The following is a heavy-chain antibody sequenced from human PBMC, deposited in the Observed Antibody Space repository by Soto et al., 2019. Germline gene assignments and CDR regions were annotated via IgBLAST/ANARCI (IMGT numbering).Heavy chain of an antibody. D-gene: IGHD6-13*01. CDR3: ARGMRSRGSRNWFDP. J-gene: IGHJ5*02. Sequence: GEALRDWWGGSGGTWRRDEKNGGRQAPGKGREWVSYISSSGSTIYYADSVKGRFTISRDNAKNSLYLQMNSLRAEDTAVYYCARGMRSRGSRNWFDPWGQATLATVPS. V-gene: IGHV3-48*03. CDR2: ISSSGSTI. CDR1: GGTWRRDE.